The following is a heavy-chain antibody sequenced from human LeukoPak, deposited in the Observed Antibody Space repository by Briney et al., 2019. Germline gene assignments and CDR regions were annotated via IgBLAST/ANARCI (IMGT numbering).Heavy chain of an antibody. D-gene: IGHD7-27*01. J-gene: IGHJ4*02. Sequence: ASVNVSCKASGYTFTSYDFNWVRQATGQRTEWMGWMSPNSGDTGYAQKFQDRVTMTRNTSISTAYMELSSLRSDDTAVYYCARGPPNWGYDYWGPGTLVTVSS. CDR2: MSPNSGDT. V-gene: IGHV1-8*01. CDR1: GYTFTSYD. CDR3: ARGPPNWGYDY.